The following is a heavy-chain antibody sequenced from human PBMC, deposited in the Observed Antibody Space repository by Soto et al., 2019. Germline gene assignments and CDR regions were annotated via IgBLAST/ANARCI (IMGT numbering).Heavy chain of an antibody. D-gene: IGHD6-6*01. Sequence: QVQLVQSGAEVKKPGASVKVSCKASGYTFTSYDINWVRQATGQGLEWMGWMNPNSGNTGYAQKFQGRVTMTRNTSISTAYMELSSLRSEDTAVYYCARGGASIAARRGSDYYYYGMDVWGQGTTVTVSS. V-gene: IGHV1-8*01. CDR2: MNPNSGNT. CDR1: GYTFTSYD. J-gene: IGHJ6*02. CDR3: ARGGASIAARRGSDYYYYGMDV.